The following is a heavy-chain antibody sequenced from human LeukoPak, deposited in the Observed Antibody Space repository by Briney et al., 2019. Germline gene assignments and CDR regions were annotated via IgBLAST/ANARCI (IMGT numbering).Heavy chain of an antibody. CDR3: ARGAYYYGSGSYYIDY. V-gene: IGHV3-23*01. CDR1: GFTFSSQA. Sequence: GGSLRLSCAASGFTFSSQAMSWVRQAPGKGLEWVSAISGSGGSTYYADSVKGRFTISRDNTKNTLYLQMNSLRAEDTAVYYCARGAYYYGSGSYYIDYWGQGTLVTVSS. D-gene: IGHD3-10*01. J-gene: IGHJ4*02. CDR2: ISGSGGST.